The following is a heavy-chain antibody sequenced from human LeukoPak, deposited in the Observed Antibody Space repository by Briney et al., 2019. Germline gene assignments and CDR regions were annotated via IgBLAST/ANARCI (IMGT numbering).Heavy chain of an antibody. V-gene: IGHV3-7*01. CDR2: IKQDGSGK. D-gene: IGHD2-2*01. CDR1: GFTISSYW. CDR3: ARDPSTMPFDY. Sequence: GGSLRLSCAASGFTISSYWMSWVRQAPGKGLEWVANIKQDGSGKHYVDSVKGRFTISRDNAKNSLYLQMNSLRAEDTAVYYCARDPSTMPFDYWGQGTLVTVSS. J-gene: IGHJ4*02.